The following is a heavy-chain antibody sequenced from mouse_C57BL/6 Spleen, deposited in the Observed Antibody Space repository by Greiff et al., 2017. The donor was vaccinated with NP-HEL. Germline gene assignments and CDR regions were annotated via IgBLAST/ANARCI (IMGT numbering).Heavy chain of an antibody. CDR2: ISYDGSN. CDR1: GYSITSGYY. CDR3: ARGDGYYFYYFDY. V-gene: IGHV3-6*01. Sequence: EVKLQESGPGLVKPSQSLSLTCSVTGYSITSGYYWNWIRQFPGNKLEWMGYISYDGSNNYNPSLKNRISITRDTSKNQFFLKLNSVTTEDTATYYCARGDGYYFYYFDYWGQGTTLTVSS. J-gene: IGHJ2*01. D-gene: IGHD2-3*01.